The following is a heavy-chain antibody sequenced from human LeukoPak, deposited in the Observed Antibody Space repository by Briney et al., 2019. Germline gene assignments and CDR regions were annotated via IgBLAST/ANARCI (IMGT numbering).Heavy chain of an antibody. D-gene: IGHD6-13*01. CDR1: GGSISSYY. CDR3: ARGSHSSSWKFDY. J-gene: IGHJ4*02. Sequence: SETLSLTCTVSGGSISSYYWSWIRQPPGKGLEWIGYIYYSGSTNYNPSLKSRVTISVDTSKNQFSLKLSSVTAADTAVYYCARGSHSSSWKFDYWGQGTLVTVSS. CDR2: IYYSGST. V-gene: IGHV4-59*01.